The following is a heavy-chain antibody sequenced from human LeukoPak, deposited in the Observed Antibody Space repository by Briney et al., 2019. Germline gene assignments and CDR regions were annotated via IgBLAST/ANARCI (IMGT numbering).Heavy chain of an antibody. V-gene: IGHV3-21*01. CDR3: ARTVNYYYYMDV. D-gene: IGHD3-10*01. J-gene: IGHJ6*03. CDR1: GFTFSSYN. Sequence: PGGSLRLSCAASGFTFSSYNMNWVRQAPGKGLEWVSSISSSSSYIYYADSVKGRFTISRDNAKNSLCLQMNSLRAEDTAVYYCARTVNYYYYMDVWGKGTTVTVSS. CDR2: ISSSSSYI.